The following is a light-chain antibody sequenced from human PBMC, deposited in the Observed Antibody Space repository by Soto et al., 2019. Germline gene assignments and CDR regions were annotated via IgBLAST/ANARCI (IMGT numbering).Light chain of an antibody. V-gene: IGLV2-14*01. CDR1: SSDVGGYIF. CDR3: SSYTSSSTVV. CDR2: EVS. Sequence: QSALTQPASVSGSPGQSITISCTGTSSDVGGYIFVSWYQHHPGKVPQLMIYEVSNRPSGVSNRFSGSKSGNTASLTISGLQAEDEADYYCSSYTSSSTVVFGGGTKVTVL. J-gene: IGLJ3*02.